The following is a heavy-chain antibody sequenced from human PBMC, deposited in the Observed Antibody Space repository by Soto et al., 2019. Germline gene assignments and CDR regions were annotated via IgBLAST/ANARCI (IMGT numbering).Heavy chain of an antibody. V-gene: IGHV1-69*13. J-gene: IGHJ6*02. CDR1: GGTFSSYA. Sequence: SVKVSCKASGGTFSSYAISWVRQAPGQGLEWMGGIIPIFGTANYAQKFQGRVTITADESTSTAYMELSSLRTEDTAVYYCARGQTITGTTIHYYYGMDVWGQGTTVTVSS. CDR2: IIPIFGTA. CDR3: ARGQTITGTTIHYYYGMDV. D-gene: IGHD1-7*01.